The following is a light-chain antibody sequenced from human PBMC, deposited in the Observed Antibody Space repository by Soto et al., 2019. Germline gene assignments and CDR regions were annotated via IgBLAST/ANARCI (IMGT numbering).Light chain of an antibody. V-gene: IGLV2-8*01. CDR2: EVT. J-gene: IGLJ1*01. CDR3: SSYSGTNNYV. Sequence: LTQPPSASGSPGQSVTISCTGTSSDVGGYNFVSWYQQHPGKAPKLIIYEVTKRPSGVPDRFSGSKSGNTASLTVSGLQAEDEADYYCSSYSGTNNYVFGTGTKVTVL. CDR1: SSDVGGYNF.